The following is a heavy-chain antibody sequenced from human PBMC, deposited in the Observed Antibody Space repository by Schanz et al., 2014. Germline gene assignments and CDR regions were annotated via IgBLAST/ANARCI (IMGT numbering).Heavy chain of an antibody. Sequence: QVQLVQSGAEVKKPGSSVKVSCKASGGTFRSYTVSWVRQAPGQGPEWMGRITPTLGKVDYAQKFQGRVPITADISTSTAYMELISLTSEDTAVYYCARDPQYYYGSGRGYWGQGTLVTVST. V-gene: IGHV1-69*08. CDR3: ARDPQYYYGSGRGY. CDR1: GGTFRSYT. CDR2: ITPTLGKV. J-gene: IGHJ4*02. D-gene: IGHD3-10*01.